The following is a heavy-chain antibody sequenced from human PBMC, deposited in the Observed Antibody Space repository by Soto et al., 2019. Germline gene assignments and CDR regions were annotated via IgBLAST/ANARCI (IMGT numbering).Heavy chain of an antibody. J-gene: IGHJ4*02. Sequence: EVQLVESGGGLVKPGGSLRLSCAASGFTFSSYTMNWVHQAPGKGLEWVSSISSSSSYTYYADSVKGRFTISRDNAKNSLYLQMNSLRAEDTAVYYCARLISSWYSFDYWGQGTLVIVSS. D-gene: IGHD6-13*01. V-gene: IGHV3-21*01. CDR1: GFTFSSYT. CDR3: ARLISSWYSFDY. CDR2: ISSSSSYT.